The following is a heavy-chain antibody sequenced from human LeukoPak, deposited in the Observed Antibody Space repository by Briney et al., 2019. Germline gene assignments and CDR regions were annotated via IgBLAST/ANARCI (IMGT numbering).Heavy chain of an antibody. CDR3: ARDYADYVGYFFFDY. CDR2: ISGGGETT. J-gene: IGHJ4*02. V-gene: IGHV3-23*01. Sequence: GGSLRLSCAASGFTFNNYAMNWVRQAPGKGLEWVSSISGGGETTYYADSAKGRFTIPRDNSQNTLYLQMNSLRAEDTAVYYCARDYADYVGYFFFDYWGQGTLVTVSS. CDR1: GFTFNNYA. D-gene: IGHD4-17*01.